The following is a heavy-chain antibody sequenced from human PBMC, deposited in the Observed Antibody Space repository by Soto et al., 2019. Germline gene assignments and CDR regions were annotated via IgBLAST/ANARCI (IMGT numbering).Heavy chain of an antibody. V-gene: IGHV1-69*01. D-gene: IGHD2-15*01. CDR1: GGTFSSYA. CDR2: IIPIFGTA. CDR3: ARYCSGGSCYSGYYYGMDV. Sequence: GGTFSSYAISWVRQAPGQGLEWMGGIIPIFGTANYAQKFQGRVTITADESTSTAYMELSSLRFEDTAVYYCARYCSGGSCYSGYYYGMDVWGQGTTVTVSS. J-gene: IGHJ6*02.